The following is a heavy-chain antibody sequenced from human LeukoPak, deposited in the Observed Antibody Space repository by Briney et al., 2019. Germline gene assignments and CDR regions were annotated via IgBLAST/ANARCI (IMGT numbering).Heavy chain of an antibody. Sequence: SETLSLTCTVSGGSISSYYWSWIRQPPGKGLEWIGYIYYSGSTNYNPSLKSRVTISVDTSKNQFSLKLSSVTAADTAVYYCARDTNPMVRGVIFGSFDYWGQGTLVTVSS. CDR2: IYYSGST. D-gene: IGHD3-10*01. V-gene: IGHV4-59*01. J-gene: IGHJ4*02. CDR1: GGSISSYY. CDR3: ARDTNPMVRGVIFGSFDY.